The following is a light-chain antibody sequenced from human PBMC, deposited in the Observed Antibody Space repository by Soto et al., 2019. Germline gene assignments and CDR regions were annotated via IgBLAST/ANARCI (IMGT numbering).Light chain of an antibody. CDR3: SSFVGGNTYV. Sequence: QSALTQPPSGSGAPGESGTIFCTRTSNDVGGHDFVAWHQQHPGKGPRLMIYDVSKRPSGISDRFSGSKSGYTAFLTVSGLQAEDEADYYCSSFVGGNTYVFGTGTKVTVL. CDR1: SNDVGGHDF. CDR2: DVS. J-gene: IGLJ1*01. V-gene: IGLV2-8*01.